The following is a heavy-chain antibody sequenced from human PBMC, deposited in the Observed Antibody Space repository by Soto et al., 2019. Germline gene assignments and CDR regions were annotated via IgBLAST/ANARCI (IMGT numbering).Heavy chain of an antibody. J-gene: IGHJ4*02. V-gene: IGHV3-23*01. D-gene: IGHD1-26*01. Sequence: EVQLLESGGGLVQPGGSLRLSCAASGFTFSSCAMSWVRQAPGKGLEWVSAISISGSSTYYADSAKGRFTISRDNSKNTLYLQMNSLRAEDTAVYYCAKGLKWELPFDHWGQGTLVTVSS. CDR2: ISISGSST. CDR3: AKGLKWELPFDH. CDR1: GFTFSSCA.